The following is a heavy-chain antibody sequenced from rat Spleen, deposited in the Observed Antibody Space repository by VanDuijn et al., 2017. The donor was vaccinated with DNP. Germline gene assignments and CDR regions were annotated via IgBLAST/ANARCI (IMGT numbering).Heavy chain of an antibody. CDR2: ITGSGDTT. CDR3: ATDGSFDY. D-gene: IGHD5-1*01. Sequence: EVQLVESGGDLVQPGGSLKLSCVASGFTLNNYWLTWVRQVPGKGLEWVASITGSGDTTNYLDSVMGRFTISRDNAKSTLYLQMDSLRSEDTATYYCATDGSFDYWGQGVMVTVSS. CDR1: GFTLNNYW. J-gene: IGHJ2*01. V-gene: IGHV5-31*01.